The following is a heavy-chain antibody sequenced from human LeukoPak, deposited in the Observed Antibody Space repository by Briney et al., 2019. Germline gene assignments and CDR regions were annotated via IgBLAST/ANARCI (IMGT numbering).Heavy chain of an antibody. J-gene: IGHJ4*02. CDR1: GFTFSSYT. Sequence: GGSLRLSCAASGFTFSSYTMSWVRQAPGKGLEWVSGVSGSGGNIHYADPVKGRFTISRDNSKNTLYLQMNSPRAEDTAVYYCAASLPNIVVVPATKGPFGYWGQGALVTVSS. CDR2: VSGSGGNI. CDR3: AASLPNIVVVPATKGPFGY. V-gene: IGHV3-23*01. D-gene: IGHD2-2*01.